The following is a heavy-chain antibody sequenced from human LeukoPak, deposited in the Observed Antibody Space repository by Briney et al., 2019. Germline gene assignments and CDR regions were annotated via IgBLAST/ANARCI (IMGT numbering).Heavy chain of an antibody. D-gene: IGHD2-2*01. CDR1: GGSCRGYY. Sequence: PSDPLSLTCAVYGGSCRGYYWRWIPKPPGKGLKWMGERNHKGRTNCNPSLKSRVTLSVDKSKNQFSLNLSTVTAADTAVYYCARGKLVVPAAFVGYWGQGNRVTVSS. V-gene: IGHV4-34*01. CDR2: RNHKGRT. J-gene: IGHJ4*02. CDR3: ARGKLVVPAAFVGY.